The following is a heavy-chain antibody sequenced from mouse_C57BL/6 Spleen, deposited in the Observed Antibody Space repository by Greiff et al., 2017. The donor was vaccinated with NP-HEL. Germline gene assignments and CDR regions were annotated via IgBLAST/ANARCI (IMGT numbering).Heavy chain of an antibody. CDR1: GYSITSGYY. Sequence: ESGPGLVKPSQSLSLTCSVTGYSITSGYYWNWIRQFPGNKLEWMGYISYDGSNNYNPSLKNRISITRDPSKNQFFLKLNSVTTEDTATYYFARGGPFYYDYDWYFDVWGTGTTVTVSS. CDR2: ISYDGSN. D-gene: IGHD2-4*01. J-gene: IGHJ1*03. V-gene: IGHV3-6*01. CDR3: ARGGPFYYDYDWYFDV.